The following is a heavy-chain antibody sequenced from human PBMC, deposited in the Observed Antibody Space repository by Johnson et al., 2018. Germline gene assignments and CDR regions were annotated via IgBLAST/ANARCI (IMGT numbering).Heavy chain of an antibody. D-gene: IGHD3-22*01. J-gene: IGHJ5*02. CDR3: AKEDSSGYLPSRFDP. V-gene: IGHV3-43D*03. CDR2: LSWDGGST. Sequence: VQLVESGGVVVQPGGSLRLSCAASGFTLDDYAMHWVRQVPGKGLEWLSLLSWDGGSTYYADSVKGRFTISRDNSKNTLYLQMNSLRAEDTAVYYWAKEDSSGYLPSRFDPWGQGTLVTVSS. CDR1: GFTLDDYA.